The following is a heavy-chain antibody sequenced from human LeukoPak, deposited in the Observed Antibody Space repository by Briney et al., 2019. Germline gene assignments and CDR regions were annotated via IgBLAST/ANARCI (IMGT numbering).Heavy chain of an antibody. CDR3: ARGGSSFFDY. D-gene: IGHD6-6*01. Sequence: PSETLSLTCTVSGGSISSGGYYWSWIRQPPGKGLEWIGYIYHSGSTCYNPSLKSRVTISVDRSKNQFSLKLSSVTAADTAVYYCARGGSSFFDYWGQGTLVTVSS. V-gene: IGHV4-30-2*01. CDR2: IYHSGST. CDR1: GGSISSGGYY. J-gene: IGHJ4*02.